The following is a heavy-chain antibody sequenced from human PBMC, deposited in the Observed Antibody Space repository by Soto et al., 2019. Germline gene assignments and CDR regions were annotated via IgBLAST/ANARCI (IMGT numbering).Heavy chain of an antibody. CDR2: TNHSGST. CDR1: GGSFSGYY. Sequence: SETLSLTCAVYGGSFSGYYWSWIRQPPGKGLEWIGETNHSGSTNYNPSLKSRVTISVDTSKNQFSLKLSSVTAADTAVYYCARAPMVREINWFDPWGQGTLVTVSS. J-gene: IGHJ5*02. D-gene: IGHD3-10*01. V-gene: IGHV4-34*01. CDR3: ARAPMVREINWFDP.